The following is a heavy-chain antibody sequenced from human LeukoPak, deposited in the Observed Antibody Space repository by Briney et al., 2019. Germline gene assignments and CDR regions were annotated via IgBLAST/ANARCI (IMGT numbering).Heavy chain of an antibody. J-gene: IGHJ5*01. D-gene: IGHD3-22*01. CDR3: AKDRPNFHENSGHYYRRDGDS. Sequence: GGSLRLSCQASGFTFYMYAMSWVRQAPGKGLEWVASMCGAAGCTFYPDSVKGRFTISRDNSKNVLYLRMNSLTAEDTAIYYCAKDRPNFHENSGHYYRRDGDSWGQGTLVTVSS. V-gene: IGHV3-23*01. CDR1: GFTFYMYA. CDR2: MCGAAGCT.